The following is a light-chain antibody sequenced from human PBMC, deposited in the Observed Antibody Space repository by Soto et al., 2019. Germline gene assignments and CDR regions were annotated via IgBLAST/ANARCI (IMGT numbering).Light chain of an antibody. CDR3: QQYNSLPWT. Sequence: DIQLTQSPSTLSASVGDRVTITCRASQSINNWLAWYQQKPGKAPNLLIYKASSLGSGVPSRFSGRTSGTEFTRTISSLQPDDSATYYCQQYNSLPWTFGQGTKVEIK. V-gene: IGKV1-5*03. J-gene: IGKJ1*01. CDR2: KAS. CDR1: QSINNW.